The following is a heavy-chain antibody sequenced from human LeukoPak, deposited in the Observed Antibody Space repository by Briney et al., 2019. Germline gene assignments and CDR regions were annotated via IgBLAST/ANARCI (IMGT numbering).Heavy chain of an antibody. J-gene: IGHJ4*02. D-gene: IGHD6-19*01. Sequence: LSCAAXGFTFSTYEXYWVRQAPGKGLEYVSVISSDGVSTYYANSVKGRFTISRDNSKNTLYLQMGSLRPEDMAVYYCAREDDYTSGWTSFDYWGQGTLVTVSS. CDR1: GFTFSTYE. CDR3: AREDDYTSGWTSFDY. V-gene: IGHV3-64*01. CDR2: ISSDGVST.